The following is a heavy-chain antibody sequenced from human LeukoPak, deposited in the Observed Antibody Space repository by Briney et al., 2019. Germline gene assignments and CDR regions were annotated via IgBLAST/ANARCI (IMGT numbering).Heavy chain of an antibody. CDR2: ISSSSSYI. D-gene: IGHD4-17*01. J-gene: IGHJ3*02. Sequence: GGSLRLSCAASGFTFSSYWMSWVRQAPGKGLEWVSSISSSSSYIHYADSVKGRFTISRDNAKNSLFLQMNSLRAEDTAVYYCAGINDYGDPTGAFDIWGQGTMVTVSS. CDR1: GFTFSSYW. V-gene: IGHV3-21*01. CDR3: AGINDYGDPTGAFDI.